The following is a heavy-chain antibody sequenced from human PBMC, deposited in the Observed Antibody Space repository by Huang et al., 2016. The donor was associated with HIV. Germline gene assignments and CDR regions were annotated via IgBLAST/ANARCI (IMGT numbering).Heavy chain of an antibody. V-gene: IGHV1-2*06. CDR2: INPNGGGT. CDR3: ARDIGTLTTFDY. CDR1: GYTFAAHY. D-gene: IGHD4-4*01. J-gene: IGHJ4*02. Sequence: QVQLVQSGAGVKKPGASVKVSCKASGYTFAAHYMHWLRQAPGQGLEGMGRINPNGGGTKYAQKFQGRVTMTGDMSSSTAYMELSSLRSDDTAVYFCARDIGTLTTFDYWGQGTLVTVSS.